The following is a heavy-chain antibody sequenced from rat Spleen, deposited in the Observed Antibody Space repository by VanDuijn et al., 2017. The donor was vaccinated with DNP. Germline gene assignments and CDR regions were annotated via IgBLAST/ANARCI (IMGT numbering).Heavy chain of an antibody. Sequence: EVQLQESGPGLVESSQSLSLTCSVTGYSITRNFRWNWIRKFPGNKLEWMGYVTNAGSTDYNPSLKSRISITTDTSKNQFFLQVNSVTPEDTATYYCAIQLGVFDYWDQGVMVTVSS. D-gene: IGHD5-1*01. CDR2: VTNAGST. CDR3: AIQLGVFDY. J-gene: IGHJ2*01. V-gene: IGHV3-3*01. CDR1: GYSITRNFR.